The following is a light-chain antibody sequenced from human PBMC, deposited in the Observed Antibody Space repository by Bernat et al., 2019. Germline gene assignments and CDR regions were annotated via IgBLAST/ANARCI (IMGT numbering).Light chain of an antibody. CDR2: VDN. CDR3: QVWDSRSDHWV. V-gene: IGLV3-21*03. Sequence: SYVLTRPPSVSVAPGKTATITCGGDDIGSKTVSWYKQKPGQAPALVVYVDNDRPSGMPERYSGSNSGNTATLTISRVEAGDEADYYCQVWDSRSDHWVFGGETKLTAL. CDR1: DIGSKT. J-gene: IGLJ3*02.